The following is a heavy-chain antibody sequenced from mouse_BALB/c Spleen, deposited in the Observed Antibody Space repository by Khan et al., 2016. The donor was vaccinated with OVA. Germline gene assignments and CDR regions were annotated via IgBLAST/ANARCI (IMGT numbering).Heavy chain of an antibody. CDR1: GYTFSTYW. Sequence: VQLQQSGAALAKPGASVKMSCKASGYTFSTYWMHWVKQRPGQGLEWIGYINPTSGYTDYNEKFKDKATLSADKSSSTAYMQLSRLTSEDSAVYYCTIDRIDYWGQGTTLTVSS. CDR3: TIDRIDY. J-gene: IGHJ2*01. CDR2: INPTSGYT. V-gene: IGHV1-7*01.